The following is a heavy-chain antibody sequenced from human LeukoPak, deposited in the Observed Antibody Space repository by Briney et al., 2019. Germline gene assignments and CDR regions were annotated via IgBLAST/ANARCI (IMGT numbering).Heavy chain of an antibody. D-gene: IGHD6-19*01. CDR3: AMYSSGWGKFDY. Sequence: SETLSLTCTVSGGSISSYYWSWIRQPPGKGLEWIGYIYYSGSTNYNPSLKSRVTISVGTSKNQFSLKLSSVTAADTAVYYCAMYSSGWGKFDYWGQGTLVTVSS. CDR2: IYYSGST. J-gene: IGHJ4*02. V-gene: IGHV4-59*01. CDR1: GGSISSYY.